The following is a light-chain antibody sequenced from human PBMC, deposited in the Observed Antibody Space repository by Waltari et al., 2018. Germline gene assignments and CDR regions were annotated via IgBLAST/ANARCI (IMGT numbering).Light chain of an antibody. J-gene: IGLJ3*02. CDR1: RGNIDTNP. Sequence: FMLSQPHSVSESPGKTVTIPCPPSRGNIDTNPVQWYQQRPDSAPTTVIYEDDQRPSGVPHRFSGSIDTSSNSASLTISGLQTEDEADYYCQSYDATNPWVFGGGTKLTVL. CDR2: EDD. V-gene: IGLV6-57*03. CDR3: QSYDATNPWV.